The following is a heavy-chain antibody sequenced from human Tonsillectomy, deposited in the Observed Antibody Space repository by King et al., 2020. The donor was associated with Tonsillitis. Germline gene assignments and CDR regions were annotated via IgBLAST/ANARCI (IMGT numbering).Heavy chain of an antibody. D-gene: IGHD4-17*01. J-gene: IGHJ5*02. CDR1: GYTFTGYY. Sequence: QLVQSGAEVKKPGASVKVSCKASGYTFTGYYMHWVRQAPGQGLEWMGWINPNSGGTNSAQKFQGRVTMTRDTSISTAYMELSGLRSDDTAVYYWATGSSRPDYGDYEGGFDPWGQGTLVTVSS. CDR3: ATGSSRPDYGDYEGGFDP. V-gene: IGHV1-2*02. CDR2: INPNSGGT.